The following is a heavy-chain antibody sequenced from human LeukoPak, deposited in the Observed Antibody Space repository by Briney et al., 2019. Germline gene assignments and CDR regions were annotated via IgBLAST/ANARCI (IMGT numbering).Heavy chain of an antibody. CDR3: AKALYESSTSRYLDY. CDR1: GFTFSRYA. J-gene: IGHJ4*02. D-gene: IGHD2-2*01. CDR2: ISGSGGST. Sequence: GGSLRLSCAASGFTFSRYAMSWVRQAPGKGLEWVSAISGSGGSTYYADSMKGRFTISRDNSKNTLYLQMNSLRAEDTAVYYCAKALYESSTSRYLDYWGQGTLVTVSS. V-gene: IGHV3-23*01.